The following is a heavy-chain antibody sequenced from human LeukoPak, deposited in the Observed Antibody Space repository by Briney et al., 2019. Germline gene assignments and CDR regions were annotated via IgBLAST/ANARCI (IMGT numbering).Heavy chain of an antibody. CDR1: GFTVSSNY. CDR3: ARHSSGWYRGFDY. CDR2: IYSGGST. J-gene: IGHJ4*02. V-gene: IGHV3-53*01. Sequence: GGSLRLSCAASGFTVSSNYLSWVRQAPGKGLEWVSVIYSGGSTYYADSVKGRFTIPRDNSKNTLYLQMNSLRAEDTAVYYCARHSSGWYRGFDYWGQGTLVTVSS. D-gene: IGHD6-19*01.